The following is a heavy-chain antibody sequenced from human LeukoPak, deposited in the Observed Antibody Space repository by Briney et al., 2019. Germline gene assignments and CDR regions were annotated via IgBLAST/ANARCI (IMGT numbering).Heavy chain of an antibody. J-gene: IGHJ3*02. Sequence: GASVKVSCKASGYTFTSYYMHWVRQAPGQGLEWMGIINPSGGSTSYAQKFQGRVTMTRDMSTSTVYMELSSLRSEDTAVYYCARGGAGYCSGGSCYKGLGAFDIWGQGTMVTVSS. CDR3: ARGGAGYCSGGSCYKGLGAFDI. D-gene: IGHD2-15*01. CDR2: INPSGGST. CDR1: GYTFTSYY. V-gene: IGHV1-46*01.